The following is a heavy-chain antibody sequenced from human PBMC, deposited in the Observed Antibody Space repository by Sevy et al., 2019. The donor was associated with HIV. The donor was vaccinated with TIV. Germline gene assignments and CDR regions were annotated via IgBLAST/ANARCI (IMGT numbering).Heavy chain of an antibody. V-gene: IGHV1-2*02. D-gene: IGHD3-22*01. J-gene: IGHJ4*02. CDR2: INPNSGGT. CDR1: GYTFTGYY. Sequence: ASLKVSCKASGYTFTGYYMHWVRLAPGLGLEWMGWINPNSGGTKYAQKFQGRVTMTRDTSISTAYMELSRLKSDDTAVYYCTRGPSGFSGSDLAYWGQGTLVTVSS. CDR3: TRGPSGFSGSDLAY.